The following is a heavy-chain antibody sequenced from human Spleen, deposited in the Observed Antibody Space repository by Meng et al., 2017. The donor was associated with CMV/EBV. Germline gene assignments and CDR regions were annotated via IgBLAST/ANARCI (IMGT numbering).Heavy chain of an antibody. V-gene: IGHV6-1*01. CDR3: ARGYYDILTGYYNWFDP. CDR1: GDSVSSNSAA. Sequence: QRQLQTSGPGLVKPSPTLSLARAISGDSVSSNSAAWNWIRQSPSRGLEWLGRTYYRSKWYNDYAVSVKSRITINPDTSKNQFSLQLNSVTPEDTAVYYCARGYYDILTGYYNWFDPWGQGTLVTVSS. D-gene: IGHD3-9*01. CDR2: TYYRSKWYN. J-gene: IGHJ5*02.